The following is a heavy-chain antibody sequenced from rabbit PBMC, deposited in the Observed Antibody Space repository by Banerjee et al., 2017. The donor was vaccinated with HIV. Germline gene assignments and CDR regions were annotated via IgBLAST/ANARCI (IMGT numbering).Heavy chain of an antibody. D-gene: IGHD1-1*01. CDR3: ARDRADGSGYAFNL. Sequence: QEQLVESGGDLVKPEGSLTLTCTASGFTFSSSHYMCWVRQAPGKGLERIACIAAGSSGSACYASWAKGRISISRASSTTVTLQMTSLTAADTATYFCARDRADGSGYAFNLWGQGTLVTVS. CDR1: GFTFSSSHY. V-gene: IGHV1S45*01. CDR2: IAAGSSGSA. J-gene: IGHJ4*01.